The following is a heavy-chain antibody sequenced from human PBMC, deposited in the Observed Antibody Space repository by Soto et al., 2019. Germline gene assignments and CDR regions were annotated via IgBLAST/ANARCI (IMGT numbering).Heavy chain of an antibody. CDR2: IIPILGIA. D-gene: IGHD3-22*01. Sequence: GASVKVSCKASGVTFSSTTISWVRQAPGQGLEWMGRIIPILGIANYAQKFQGRVTIAADKSTSTAYMELSSLRSEDTAVYYCARVSSRDSSCYYYDPDGMSVSGQRTTVIVSS. V-gene: IGHV1-69*02. J-gene: IGHJ6*02. CDR1: GVTFSSTT. CDR3: ARVSSRDSSCYYYDPDGMSV.